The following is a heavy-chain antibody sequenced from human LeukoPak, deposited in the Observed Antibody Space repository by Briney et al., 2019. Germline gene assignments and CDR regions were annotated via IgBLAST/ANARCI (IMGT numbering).Heavy chain of an antibody. V-gene: IGHV4-59*02. CDR2: IYYRGSA. CDR3: ARAGPRAARRISVLGAFDI. D-gene: IGHD6-6*01. CDR1: GGSVSSYY. Sequence: SETLSLTCTVSGGSVSSYYWSWIRQPPGKGLEWIGYIYYRGSANYNRSLKSRVTISVNTSKNQFSLKLSSVTAADTAVYYCARAGPRAARRISVLGAFDIWGQGTMVPVSS. J-gene: IGHJ3*02.